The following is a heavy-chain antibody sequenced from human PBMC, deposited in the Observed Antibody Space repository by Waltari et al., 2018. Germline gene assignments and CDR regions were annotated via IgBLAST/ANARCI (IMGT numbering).Heavy chain of an antibody. CDR3: ARGRRDGYKSYYYGMDV. CDR2: SYSGGST. J-gene: IGHJ6*02. CDR1: GFTVSSNY. D-gene: IGHD5-12*01. Sequence: EVQLVESGGGLIQPGGSLRLSCAASGFTVSSNYMSWVRQAPGKGLELVSVSYSGGSTYYAGSVKGRFTILRDNSKNTLYLQMNSLRAEDTAVYSCARGRRDGYKSYYYGMDVWGQGTTVTVSS. V-gene: IGHV3-53*01.